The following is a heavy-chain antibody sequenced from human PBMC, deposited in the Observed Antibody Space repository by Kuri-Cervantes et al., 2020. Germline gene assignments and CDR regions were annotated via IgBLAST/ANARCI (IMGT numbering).Heavy chain of an antibody. V-gene: IGHV3-23*01. CDR2: ISGSGGST. Sequence: GGSLRLSCAASGFTFSSYAMSWVRQAPGKGLEWVSAISGSGGSTYYADSVKGRLTITRDNSKNRLYLQMNGLRAEDTAVYYCRPLYYDTRGYYEDLLDYWGQGTLVTVSS. J-gene: IGHJ4*02. CDR1: GFTFSSYA. D-gene: IGHD3-22*01. CDR3: RPLYYDTRGYYEDLLDY.